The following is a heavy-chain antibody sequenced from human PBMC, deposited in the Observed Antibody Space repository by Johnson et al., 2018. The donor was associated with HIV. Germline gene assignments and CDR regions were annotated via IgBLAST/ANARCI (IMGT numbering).Heavy chain of an antibody. Sequence: VQVVESGGGLVQPGGSLRLSCVGSSNYKSWVRQAPGKGLEWVSVIYSGGSTYYADSVKGRFTISRDNSKNTLYLQMNSLRAEDTAVYYCARAGQWLDDAFDIWGQGTMVTVSS. V-gene: IGHV3-66*02. CDR2: IYSGGST. CDR3: ARAGQWLDDAFDI. J-gene: IGHJ3*02. D-gene: IGHD6-19*01. CDR1: SNY.